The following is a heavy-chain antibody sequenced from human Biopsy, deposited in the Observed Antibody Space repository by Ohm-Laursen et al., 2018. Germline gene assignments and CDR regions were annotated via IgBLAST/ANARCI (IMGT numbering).Heavy chain of an antibody. CDR3: AAGTRYSSGWYNAVDF. CDR1: GGTFTNYA. Sequence: SAKASRKASGGTFTNYAISWVRQAPGQGLGWMGGIIPIFGTANYAQKFQGRVTITADESTSTAYMELSSLRSDDTAVYYCAAGTRYSSGWYNAVDFWGQGTMVTVSS. J-gene: IGHJ3*01. V-gene: IGHV1-69*13. D-gene: IGHD6-19*01. CDR2: IIPIFGTA.